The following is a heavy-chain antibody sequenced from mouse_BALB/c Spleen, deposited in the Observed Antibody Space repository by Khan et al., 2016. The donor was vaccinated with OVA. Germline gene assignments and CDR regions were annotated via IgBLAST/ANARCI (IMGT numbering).Heavy chain of an antibody. J-gene: IGHJ2*01. Sequence: VQLKESGPGLVKPPQSLSLTCTVTGYSITSDYAWNWIRQFPGNKLEWMGYISYSGRTSYNPSLKSRISITRDTSKNQFFLQLNSVTTEDTATYDCARSVTITTVVATDFDYWGQGTTLTVSS. V-gene: IGHV3-2*02. CDR1: GYSITSDYA. CDR2: ISYSGRT. D-gene: IGHD1-1*01. CDR3: ARSVTITTVVATDFDY.